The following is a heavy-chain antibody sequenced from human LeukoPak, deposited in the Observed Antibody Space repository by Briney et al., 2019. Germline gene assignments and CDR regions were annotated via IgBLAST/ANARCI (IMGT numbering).Heavy chain of an antibody. Sequence: QPGRSLRLSCTASGFTFDDYAMHWVRQAPGKGLEWVSGISYNSDTIAYADSVKGRFTISRDNAKKSLYLQMNSLRAEDTALYYCAKDFCGGDCYSGGYLDFGGRGTLVT. J-gene: IGHJ4*02. V-gene: IGHV3-9*01. CDR3: AKDFCGGDCYSGGYLDF. CDR1: GFTFDDYA. D-gene: IGHD2-21*02. CDR2: ISYNSDTI.